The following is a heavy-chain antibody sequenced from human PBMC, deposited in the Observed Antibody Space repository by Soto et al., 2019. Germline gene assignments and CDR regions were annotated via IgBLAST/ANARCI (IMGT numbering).Heavy chain of an antibody. CDR3: ASALVPAADEELWYGERIDY. J-gene: IGHJ4*02. D-gene: IGHD2-2*01. CDR1: GGTFSSYA. Sequence: QVQLVQSGAEVKKPGSSVKVSCKASGGTFSSYAISWVRQAPGQGLEWMGGIIPIFGTANYAQKFQGRVTITADESTSTAYMELGSLRSEDTALYYCASALVPAADEELWYGERIDYWGQGTLVSVSS. CDR2: IIPIFGTA. V-gene: IGHV1-69*12.